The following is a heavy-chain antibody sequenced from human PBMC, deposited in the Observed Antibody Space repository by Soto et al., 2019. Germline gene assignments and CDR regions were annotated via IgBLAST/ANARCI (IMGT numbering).Heavy chain of an antibody. V-gene: IGHV1-8*01. CDR1: GYTFTSYD. J-gene: IGHJ4*02. Sequence: ASVKVSCKASGYTFTSYDINWVRQATGQGLEWMGWMNPNSGNTGYAQKFQGRVTMTRNTSISTAYMQLTGLRTDDTAVYFCARDKAFVGYDYWGQGTLVTVSS. CDR3: ARDKAFVGYDY. D-gene: IGHD5-12*01. CDR2: MNPNSGNT.